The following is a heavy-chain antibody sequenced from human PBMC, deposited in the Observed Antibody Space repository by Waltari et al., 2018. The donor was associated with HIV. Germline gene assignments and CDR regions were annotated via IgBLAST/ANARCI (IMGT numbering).Heavy chain of an antibody. V-gene: IGHV4-34*02. D-gene: IGHD3-16*01. CDR1: GGSFSGYY. CDR3: VRGFGNYGFYFDY. J-gene: IGHJ4*02. CDR2: IGHTGTS. Sequence: QVHLPQWGSGLLKPSGNLSLTCAVYGGSFSGYYWTWIRQSPGRELEWMGEIGHTGTSTYNPSLKGRVTMSVDTSKNQFSLTLKSVTAADTAVYYCVRGFGNYGFYFDYWGQGKLVSVSS.